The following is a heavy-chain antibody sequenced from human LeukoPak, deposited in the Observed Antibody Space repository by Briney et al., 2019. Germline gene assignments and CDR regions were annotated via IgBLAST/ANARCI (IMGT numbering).Heavy chain of an antibody. Sequence: GGSLRLSCAASGFTFSNYWMHWLRQAPGKGLVWVSSIKSNGRTTSYADSVKGRFTISRDNAKNTLYLQMNSLRVEDTAVYYCARDGRLDGYNGIVDNWGQGTLVTVSS. D-gene: IGHD5-24*01. CDR3: ARDGRLDGYNGIVDN. CDR1: GFTFSNYW. V-gene: IGHV3-74*01. J-gene: IGHJ4*02. CDR2: IKSNGRTT.